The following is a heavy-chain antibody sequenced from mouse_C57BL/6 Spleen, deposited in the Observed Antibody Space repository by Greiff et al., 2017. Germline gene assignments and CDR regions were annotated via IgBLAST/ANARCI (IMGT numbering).Heavy chain of an antibody. CDR3: ARDRLGRGGYFDY. V-gene: IGHV5-16*01. CDR1: GFTFSDYY. Sequence: EVMLVESEGGLVQPGSSMKLSCTASGFTFSDYYMAWVRPVPEKGLEWVANINYDGSSTYYLDSLKSRFIISRDNAKNSLYLQMSSLKSEDTATYYCARDRLGRGGYFDYWGQGTTLTVSS. J-gene: IGHJ2*01. CDR2: INYDGSST. D-gene: IGHD4-1*01.